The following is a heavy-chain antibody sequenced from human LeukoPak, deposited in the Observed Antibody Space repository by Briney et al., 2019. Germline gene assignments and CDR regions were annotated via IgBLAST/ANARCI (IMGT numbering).Heavy chain of an antibody. CDR3: ARPVVGAVDAFDI. V-gene: IGHV3-33*05. CDR1: GFTFTSYG. CDR2: ILFEISIK. Sequence: GGSLRHSCAPPGFTFTSYGMHWVRKAPGKGLWWGAVILFEISIKYYAHSVKGRFTTSRDNTTNTLYLQIYSLRAQDTPVYYLARPVVGAVDAFDIWGQGAMVTVSS. D-gene: IGHD1-26*01. J-gene: IGHJ3*02.